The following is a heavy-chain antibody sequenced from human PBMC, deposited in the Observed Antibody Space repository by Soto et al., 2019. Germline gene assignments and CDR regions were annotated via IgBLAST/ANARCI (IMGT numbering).Heavy chain of an antibody. CDR3: ARAGITVVYALSYYFDY. Sequence: EVQLVESGGGLVQPGGSLRLSCAASGFTFSSYSMNWVRQAPGKGLEWVSYISSSSSTIYYADSVKGRFTISRDNAKNSLYLQMNSLRAEDSAVYYCARAGITVVYALSYYFDYWGQGTLVTVSS. D-gene: IGHD2-8*02. CDR1: GFTFSSYS. J-gene: IGHJ4*02. CDR2: ISSSSSTI. V-gene: IGHV3-48*01.